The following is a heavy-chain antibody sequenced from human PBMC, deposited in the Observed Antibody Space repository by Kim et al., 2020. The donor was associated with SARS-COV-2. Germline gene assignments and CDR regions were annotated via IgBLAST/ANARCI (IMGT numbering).Heavy chain of an antibody. J-gene: IGHJ4*02. V-gene: IGHV3-74*01. D-gene: IGHD3-16*01. CDR2: INSDGSST. Sequence: GGSLRLSCASSGFPFSSYWMHWVRQAPGKGLVWVSRINSDGSSTSYADSVKGRFTISRDNAKNTLYLQMNSMRAEDTAVYYCARESVEGGLAYWGQGTLVTVSS. CDR1: GFPFSSYW. CDR3: ARESVEGGLAY.